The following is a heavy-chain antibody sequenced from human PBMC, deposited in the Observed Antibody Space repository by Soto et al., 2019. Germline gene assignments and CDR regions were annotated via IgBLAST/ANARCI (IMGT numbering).Heavy chain of an antibody. CDR2: ISNDGSDK. CDR1: GFTFNNYG. CDR3: AKDQGIAASHGID. J-gene: IGHJ3*01. D-gene: IGHD6-13*01. Sequence: QVQLVESVGGVVQPGTSLRLSCAASGFTFNNYGMHWVRQAPGTGLEWVAAISNDGSDKYYADSVKGRLTISRDNSKNTLYLQMDSLRAEDTAVYYCAKDQGIAASHGIDWGQGTMVTVSS. V-gene: IGHV3-30*18.